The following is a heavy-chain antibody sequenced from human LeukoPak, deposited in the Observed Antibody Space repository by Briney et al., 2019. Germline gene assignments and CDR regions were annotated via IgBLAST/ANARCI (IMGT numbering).Heavy chain of an antibody. V-gene: IGHV4-30-2*01. CDR2: IYHSGST. CDR1: GGSISSGGYS. Sequence: SQTLSLTCAVSGGSISSGGYSWSWIRQPPGKGLEWIGYIYHSGSTYYNPSLKSRVTISVDRSKNQFSLKLSSVTAADTAVYYCARGTDSGIAAAGLVYWGQGTLVTVSS. CDR3: ARGTDSGIAAAGLVY. J-gene: IGHJ4*02. D-gene: IGHD6-13*01.